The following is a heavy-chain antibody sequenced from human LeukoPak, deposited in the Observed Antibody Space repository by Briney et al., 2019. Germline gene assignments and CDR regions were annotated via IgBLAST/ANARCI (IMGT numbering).Heavy chain of an antibody. CDR1: GWSLSGYR. J-gene: IGHJ4*02. CDR2: INHSGST. Sequence: SETLSLTCAVSGWSLSGYRWSWIRQPPGKGLEWIADINHSGSTKYNPSLKSRVTISVDTSKNQLSLNLSSVTAADTAVYYCAGGGGYWGQGTLVTVSS. V-gene: IGHV4-34*01. CDR3: AGGGGY. D-gene: IGHD3-16*01.